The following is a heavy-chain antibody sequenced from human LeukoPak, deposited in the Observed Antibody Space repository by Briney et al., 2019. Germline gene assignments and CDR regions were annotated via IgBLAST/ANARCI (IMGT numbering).Heavy chain of an antibody. D-gene: IGHD5-18*01. CDR2: LNSDGIRT. CDR1: GFAVSTYS. CDR3: ARAGFYNGYDY. Sequence: PGGSLRLSCEGFGFAVSTYSMHWVRQTPGQGLVWVSCLNSDGIRTDYADSVRGRFTISRDNAKNTFYMYMDSLRAEDTAVYYCARAGFYNGYDYWGQGTLVTVSS. J-gene: IGHJ4*02. V-gene: IGHV3-74*01.